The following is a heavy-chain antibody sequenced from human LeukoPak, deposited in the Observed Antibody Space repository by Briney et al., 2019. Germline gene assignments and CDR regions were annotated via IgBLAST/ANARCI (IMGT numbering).Heavy chain of an antibody. D-gene: IGHD6-13*01. V-gene: IGHV1-8*01. CDR3: ARGHLDAAAGQYYLDY. CDR1: GYTFTSYD. Sequence: ASVKVSCKASGYTFTSYDINWVRQATGQGLEWMGWMNPNNGNTGYAQKFQGRVTMTRNTSISTAYMELSSLRSEDTAVYFCARGHLDAAAGQYYLDYWGQGTMVTVSS. J-gene: IGHJ4*02. CDR2: MNPNNGNT.